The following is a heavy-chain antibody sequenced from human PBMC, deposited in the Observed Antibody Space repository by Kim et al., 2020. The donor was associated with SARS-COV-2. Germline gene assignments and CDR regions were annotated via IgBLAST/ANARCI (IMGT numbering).Heavy chain of an antibody. J-gene: IGHJ5*02. D-gene: IGHD4-17*01. CDR2: INAGNGNT. CDR3: AREGDDYGAFNWFDP. CDR1: GYTFTSYA. Sequence: ASVKVSCKASGYTFTSYAMHWVRQAPGQRLEWMGWINAGNGNTKYSQKFQGRVTITRDTSASTAYMELSSLRSEDTAVYYCAREGDDYGAFNWFDPWGQGTLVTVSS. V-gene: IGHV1-3*01.